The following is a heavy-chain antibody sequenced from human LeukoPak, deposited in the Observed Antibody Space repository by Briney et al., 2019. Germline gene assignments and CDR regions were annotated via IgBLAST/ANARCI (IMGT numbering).Heavy chain of an antibody. Sequence: GGSLRLSCAASGFTFNTYWMHWVRQAPGKGLVWVSRINSDGSSTSYVDSVTGRFTISRDNAKNTLYLQMNNLRAEDTAVYYCARDDYGARQYYYGMDVWGQGTTVTVSS. V-gene: IGHV3-74*01. CDR3: ARDDYGARQYYYGMDV. J-gene: IGHJ6*02. D-gene: IGHD4-17*01. CDR2: INSDGSST. CDR1: GFTFNTYW.